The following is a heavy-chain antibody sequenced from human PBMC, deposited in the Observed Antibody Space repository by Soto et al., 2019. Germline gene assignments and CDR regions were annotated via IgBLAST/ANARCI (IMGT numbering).Heavy chain of an antibody. CDR3: ARGYDWFDP. J-gene: IGHJ5*02. D-gene: IGHD5-12*01. V-gene: IGHV4-59*08. CDR1: GGSISSYY. Sequence: PSETLSLTCTVSGGSISSYYWNWIRQPPGKGLEWIGYIYYRGNTNYNPSLKSRVTISVDTSKNQFSLKLSSVTAADTAVYYCARGYDWFDPWGQGTLVTVSS. CDR2: IYYRGNT.